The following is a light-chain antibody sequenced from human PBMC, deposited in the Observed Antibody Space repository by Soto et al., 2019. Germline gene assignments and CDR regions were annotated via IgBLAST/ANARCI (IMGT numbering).Light chain of an antibody. CDR2: RVI. V-gene: IGLV2-14*03. Sequence: QSVLTQPASVSGSPGQSITISCTGTSSDIGRYDYVSWYQQLPGKAPKLIIYRVINRPSGVSDRFSGSKSGNLASLSISGLQPEDEASYFCGSYTSATTWVFGGGTKLTVL. J-gene: IGLJ3*02. CDR3: GSYTSATTWV. CDR1: SSDIGRYDY.